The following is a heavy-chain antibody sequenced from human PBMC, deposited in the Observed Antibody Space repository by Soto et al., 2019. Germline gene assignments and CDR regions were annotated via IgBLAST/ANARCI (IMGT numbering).Heavy chain of an antibody. V-gene: IGHV3-30*18. CDR2: ISYDGSNK. CDR1: GFTFSSYG. J-gene: IGHJ4*02. CDR3: ANFDSSGWYSEY. D-gene: IGHD6-19*01. Sequence: QVQLVESGGGVVQPGRSLRLSCAASGFTFSSYGMHWVRQAPGKGLEWVAVISYDGSNKYYADYVKGRFTISRDNSKNTLYLQMNGLRADDTAVYSCANFDSSGWYSEYWGQGTLVTVSS.